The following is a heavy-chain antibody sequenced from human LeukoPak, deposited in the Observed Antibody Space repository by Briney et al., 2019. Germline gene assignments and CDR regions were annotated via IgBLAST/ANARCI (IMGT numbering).Heavy chain of an antibody. Sequence: GGSLRLSCAASGFTISTYAMYWVRQAPGKGLEWVAGISFDASYDYSADSVKGRFTISRDNSKNTHYLHMSSLRPDDTAVYYCARGGVPYYYYYMDVWGKGTTVTVSS. V-gene: IGHV3-30*04. CDR2: ISFDASYD. CDR3: ARGGVPYYYYYMDV. CDR1: GFTISTYA. J-gene: IGHJ6*03. D-gene: IGHD6-6*01.